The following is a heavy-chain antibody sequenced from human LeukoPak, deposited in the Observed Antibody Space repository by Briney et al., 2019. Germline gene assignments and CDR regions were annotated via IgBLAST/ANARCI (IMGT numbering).Heavy chain of an antibody. D-gene: IGHD3-10*01. CDR2: IIPILGIA. Sequence: SVKVSCKASGGTFSSYAISWVRQAPGQGLEWMGRIIPILGIANYAQKFQGRVAITADKSTSTAYMVLSSLRSEDTAVYYCARLLWFGELSLEYYFDYWGQGTLVTVSS. V-gene: IGHV1-69*04. CDR1: GGTFSSYA. J-gene: IGHJ4*02. CDR3: ARLLWFGELSLEYYFDY.